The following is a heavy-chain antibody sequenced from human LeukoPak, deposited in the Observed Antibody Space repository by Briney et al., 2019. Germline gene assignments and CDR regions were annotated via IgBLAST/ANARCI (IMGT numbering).Heavy chain of an antibody. CDR1: GGSFSGYH. CDR2: INHSGST. D-gene: IGHD6-6*01. Sequence: SETLSLTCGVYGGSFSGYHWTWIRLRPGKGREWIGDINHSGSTHYNPSLKSRVTISVDTSNNQFSLKLHSVTAADTAVYYCARGFPSSSRWFDPWGQGTLVTVSS. V-gene: IGHV4-34*01. CDR3: ARGFPSSSRWFDP. J-gene: IGHJ5*02.